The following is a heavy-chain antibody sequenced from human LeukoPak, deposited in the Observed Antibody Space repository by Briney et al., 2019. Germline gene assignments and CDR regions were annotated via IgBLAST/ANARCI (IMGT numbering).Heavy chain of an antibody. CDR1: GGAFSGYY. D-gene: IGHD2-21*02. V-gene: IGHV4-34*01. CDR3: SRGPPYIVVVTGIGFFDS. CDR2: INHSGST. Sequence: SETLSLTCAVYGGAFSGYYWSWIRQPPGKGLEWIGEINHSGSTNYNPSLKSRVTISVDTSKNQFSLKLSSVTAADTAVYYCSRGPPYIVVVTGIGFFDSWGQGTLVTVSS. J-gene: IGHJ4*02.